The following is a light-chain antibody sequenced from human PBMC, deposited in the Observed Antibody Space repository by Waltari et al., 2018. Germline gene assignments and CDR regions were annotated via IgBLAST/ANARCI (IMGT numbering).Light chain of an antibody. CDR3: QQYNNWPPLT. J-gene: IGKJ4*01. Sequence: EIVMTQSPATLSVSPGERATLSCRASQSVSRNLAWYQQKPGQAPRPLIYGGSTRATGIPARFSGRGSGTEFTFTIRSMQSEDFAVYYCQQYNNWPPLTFGGGTKVEIK. V-gene: IGKV3-15*01. CDR2: GGS. CDR1: QSVSRN.